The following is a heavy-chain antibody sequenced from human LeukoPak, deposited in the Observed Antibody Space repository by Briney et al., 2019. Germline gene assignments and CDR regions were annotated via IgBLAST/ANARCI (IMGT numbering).Heavy chain of an antibody. V-gene: IGHV1-46*01. CDR1: GYTFTNSY. Sequence: RGASVKVSCKASGYTFTNSYIHWVRQAPGQVLEWMGLINPDGGNINYAQNFQGRVTLTRDTSTSTVYMELSSLRSEDTAIYYCARIRDGYNDAYDLWGQGTVVTVPS. D-gene: IGHD5-24*01. CDR3: ARIRDGYNDAYDL. CDR2: INPDGGNI. J-gene: IGHJ3*01.